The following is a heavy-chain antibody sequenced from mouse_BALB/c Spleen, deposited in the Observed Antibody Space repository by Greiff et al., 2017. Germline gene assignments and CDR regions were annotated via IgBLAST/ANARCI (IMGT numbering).Heavy chain of an antibody. J-gene: IGHJ2*01. D-gene: IGHD1-2*01. Sequence: VQLQQSGAELVRPGASVTLSCKASGYTFTDYEMHWVKQTPVHGLEWIGAIDPETGGTAYNQKFKGKATLTADKSSSTAYMELRSLTSEDSAVYYCTTGATATSYYFDYWGQGTTLTVSS. V-gene: IGHV1-15*01. CDR1: GYTFTDYE. CDR3: TTGATATSYYFDY. CDR2: IDPETGGT.